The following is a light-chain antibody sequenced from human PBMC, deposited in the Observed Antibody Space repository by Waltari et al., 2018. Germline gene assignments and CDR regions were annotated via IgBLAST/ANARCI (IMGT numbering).Light chain of an antibody. CDR2: STY. Sequence: QSVLTQPPSASGTPGQRVTISCTGLAPNRGKRPVTCYQHVAGTAPTLLLYSTYHRPSGVPDRFSGSTSGTSASLAISGLRSDDEADYYCASWDDSLNGQVFGGGTRLTVL. CDR1: APNRGKRP. V-gene: IGLV1-44*01. J-gene: IGLJ2*01. CDR3: ASWDDSLNGQV.